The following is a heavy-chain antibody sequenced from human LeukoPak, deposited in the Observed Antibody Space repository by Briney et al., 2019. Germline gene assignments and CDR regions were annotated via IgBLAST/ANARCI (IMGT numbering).Heavy chain of an antibody. CDR3: ARRHHFGFLDS. CDR1: XXXFXXXX. J-gene: IGHJ4*02. CDR2: IKXDXSXK. D-gene: IGHD3-10*01. V-gene: IGHV3-7*04. Sequence: GGSLRLSCAXSXXXFXXXXXXXXXXXXXXXXXWXXNIKXDXSXKXYVXSVKXRXTISRDNAKNSVYLQMNSLRAEXTAVYYCARRHHFGFLDSWGQGTLVTVSS.